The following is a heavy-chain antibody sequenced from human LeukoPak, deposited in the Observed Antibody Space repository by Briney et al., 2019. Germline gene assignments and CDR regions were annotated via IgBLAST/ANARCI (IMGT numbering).Heavy chain of an antibody. CDR1: GASFSSSTYY. CDR2: IYYSGST. V-gene: IGHV4-39*01. Sequence: SETLSLTCTVSGASFSSSTYYWGWIRHPPGNGLEWIGCIYYSGSTYYNPSLKSRVTMSVDTSKNQFSLKLSSVTAADTAVYYCARHAGGISATGTRPFDYWGQGTLVTVSS. J-gene: IGHJ4*02. D-gene: IGHD6-13*01. CDR3: ARHAGGISATGTRPFDY.